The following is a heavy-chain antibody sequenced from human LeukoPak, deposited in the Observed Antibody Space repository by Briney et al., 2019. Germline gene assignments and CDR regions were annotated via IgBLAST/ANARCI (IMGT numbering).Heavy chain of an antibody. CDR1: AYNFTNYW. D-gene: IGHD6-19*01. V-gene: IGHV5-51*01. CDR2: IYPGDSIT. J-gene: IGHJ3*01. Sequence: GESLQISCTGSAYNFTNYWIGWVRQMPGKGLEWMGIIYPGDSITRYSPSFQGQVTISADKSITTAYLQWSSLKASDTAMYYCARHEYSSGWYGALDLWGQGTMVTVSS. CDR3: ARHEYSSGWYGALDL.